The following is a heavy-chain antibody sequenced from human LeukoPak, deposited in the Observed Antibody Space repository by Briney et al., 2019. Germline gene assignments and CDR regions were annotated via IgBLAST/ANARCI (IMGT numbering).Heavy chain of an antibody. CDR3: ARGLSRFDY. J-gene: IGHJ4*02. CDR2: IKQDGSEK. D-gene: IGHD4/OR15-4a*01. CDR1: GFTFSSNG. Sequence: GGSLRLSCAASGFTFSSNGMTWVRQAPGKGLEWVANIKQDGSEKYYVDSVKGRFTISRDNAKNSLYLQMNSLRAEDTAVYYCARGLSRFDYWGQGTLVTVSS. V-gene: IGHV3-7*01.